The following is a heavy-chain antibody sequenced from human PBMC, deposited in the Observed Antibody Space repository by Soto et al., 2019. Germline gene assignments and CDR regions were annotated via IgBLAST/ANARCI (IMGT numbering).Heavy chain of an antibody. CDR3: ARDGVATRAFDY. D-gene: IGHD5-12*01. CDR1: GFTFRDYA. CDR2: ISSDGGST. Sequence: EVLLVESGGGLVQPGGSLRLSCAASGFTFRDYAMHWVRQAPGKGLEYVSRISSDGGSTYYVNSVKGRFAIPRDNSKNTMYLQLGSLRTDDMAVYYCARDGVATRAFDYWGQGTLVTVSS. V-gene: IGHV3-64*01. J-gene: IGHJ4*02.